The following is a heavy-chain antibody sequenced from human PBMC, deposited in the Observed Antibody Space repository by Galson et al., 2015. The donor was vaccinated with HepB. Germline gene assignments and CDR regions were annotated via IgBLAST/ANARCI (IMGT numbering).Heavy chain of an antibody. D-gene: IGHD5-18*01. CDR3: AVGTAMVSFDY. J-gene: IGHJ4*02. Sequence: SVKVSCKASGGTFSSYAISWVRQAPGQGLEWMGGIIPISGIANYAQKFQGRVTITADESTSTAYMELSSLRSEDTAVYYCAVGTAMVSFDYWGQGTLVTVSS. CDR1: GGTFSSYA. V-gene: IGHV1-69*13. CDR2: IIPISGIA.